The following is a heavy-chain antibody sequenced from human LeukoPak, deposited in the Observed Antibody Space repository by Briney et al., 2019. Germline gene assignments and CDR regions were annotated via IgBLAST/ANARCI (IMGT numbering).Heavy chain of an antibody. CDR1: GFTFSGSW. Sequence: GGSLRLSCAAFGFTFSGSWLAWVRQAPGKGPEWVANINPDGSGKYYVDSVKGRFTISRDNAKTSLYLQMGGLRAEDTAVYSCARWGLSYTIDYWGQGTLVTVSS. V-gene: IGHV3-7*01. D-gene: IGHD3-10*01. J-gene: IGHJ4*02. CDR2: INPDGSGK. CDR3: ARWGLSYTIDY.